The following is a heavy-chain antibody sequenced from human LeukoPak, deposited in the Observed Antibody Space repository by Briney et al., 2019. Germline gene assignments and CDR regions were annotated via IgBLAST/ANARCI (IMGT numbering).Heavy chain of an antibody. J-gene: IGHJ5*02. V-gene: IGHV5-10-1*01. CDR2: IDPTDSYT. Sequence: GESLKISCKGSGYSFSSYWISWVRQMPGKGLEWMGRIDPTDSYTDYSPSFQGHVTTSADRSISTAYLQWSSLKASDTAMYFCASSRAGTLKVHNWFDPWGQGSLVTVSS. CDR1: GYSFSSYW. CDR3: ASSRAGTLKVHNWFDP. D-gene: IGHD6-19*01.